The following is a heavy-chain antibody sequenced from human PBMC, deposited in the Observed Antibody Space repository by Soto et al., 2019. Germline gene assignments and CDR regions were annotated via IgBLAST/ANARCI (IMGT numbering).Heavy chain of an antibody. V-gene: IGHV3-30*18. J-gene: IGHJ4*02. CDR3: AKMALGAAANHFDY. Sequence: GGSLRLSCAASGFTFSSSGMHWVRQAPGKGLEWVAVISYDGSNKYYADSVKGRFTISRDNSKNTLYLQMNSLRAEDTAVYYCAKMALGAAANHFDYWGQGTLGTVFS. CDR2: ISYDGSNK. CDR1: GFTFSSSG. D-gene: IGHD6-25*01.